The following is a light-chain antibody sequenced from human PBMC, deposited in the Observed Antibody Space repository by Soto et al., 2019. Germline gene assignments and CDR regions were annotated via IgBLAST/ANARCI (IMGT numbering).Light chain of an antibody. V-gene: IGKV1-39*01. CDR1: QSISSY. J-gene: IGKJ1*01. CDR2: AAS. CDR3: QQSYSTPRT. Sequence: DIQMTQSPSSLSASVGDRVTITCRASQSISSYLNWYQQKPGKAPKLLIYAASSLQSGVPSRFSGSGSATDFTLTNSSLQPEDFATYYCQQSYSTPRTFGQGTKVEIK.